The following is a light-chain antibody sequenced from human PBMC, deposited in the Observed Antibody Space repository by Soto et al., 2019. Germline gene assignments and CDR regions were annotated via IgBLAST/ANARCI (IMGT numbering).Light chain of an antibody. CDR1: QSIATY. CDR3: QPNYYTLPR. Sequence: DIQMTQSPSSLSASVGGRVTITCRASQSIATYLNWYQHKPGTAPKLLIYGASTLQSGVPSRFRGSGSGTEFTLTISSLQSEDFVSYYCQPNYYTLPRLGG. CDR2: GAS. V-gene: IGKV1-39*01. J-gene: IGKJ4*01.